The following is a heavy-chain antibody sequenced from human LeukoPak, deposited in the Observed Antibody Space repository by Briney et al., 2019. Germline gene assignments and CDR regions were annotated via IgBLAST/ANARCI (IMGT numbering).Heavy chain of an antibody. J-gene: IGHJ3*02. V-gene: IGHV4-4*02. D-gene: IGHD3-22*01. CDR2: IYHSGST. Sequence: PSETLSLTCGVSGGSISSSIWWSWVRQPPGKGLEWIGEIYHSGSTNYNPSLRSRVTISVDKSKNQFSLKLSSVTAADTAVYYCARSTGDYYDSMENAFDIWGQGTKVTVSS. CDR1: GGSISSSIW. CDR3: ARSTGDYYDSMENAFDI.